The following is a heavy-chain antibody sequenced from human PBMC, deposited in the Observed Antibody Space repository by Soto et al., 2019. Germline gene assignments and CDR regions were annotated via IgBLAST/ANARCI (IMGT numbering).Heavy chain of an antibody. Sequence: GESLKISCTGFGYTFTTFWISWVRQMPGRGLEWMGRIDPRDSYTNYSPSFQGHVTISVDKSISTAYLQWGSLKASDTAMYYCARLYCSSSTCDSWFDPWGQGTLVTVSS. CDR2: IDPRDSYT. CDR1: GYTFTTFW. V-gene: IGHV5-10-1*01. D-gene: IGHD2-2*01. J-gene: IGHJ5*02. CDR3: ARLYCSSSTCDSWFDP.